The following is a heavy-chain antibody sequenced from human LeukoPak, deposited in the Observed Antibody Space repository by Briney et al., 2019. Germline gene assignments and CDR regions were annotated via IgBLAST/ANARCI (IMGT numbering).Heavy chain of an antibody. J-gene: IGHJ4*02. V-gene: IGHV3-15*04. CDR1: GFTFNYAW. D-gene: IGHD3-3*01. CDR3: TTRLRFLEWLGPRGDY. CDR2: TVSEIDGGTT. Sequence: GGSLRLSCAASGFTFNYAWMSWVRQVPGKGLEWVGQTVSEIDGGTTDYATPVKGRFTISRDDSKNTLYLQMNSLKTEDTAVYYCTTRLRFLEWLGPRGDYWGQGTLVTVSS.